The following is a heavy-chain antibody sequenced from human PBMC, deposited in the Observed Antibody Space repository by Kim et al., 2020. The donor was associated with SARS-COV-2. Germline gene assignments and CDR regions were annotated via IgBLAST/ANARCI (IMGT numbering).Heavy chain of an antibody. D-gene: IGHD6-13*01. CDR2: IYYSGST. V-gene: IGHV4-59*13. CDR3: ARASSSWYLFDY. CDR1: GGSISSYY. Sequence: SETLSRTCTVSGGSISSYYWSWIRQPPGKGLEWIGYIYYSGSTNYNPSLKSRVTISVDTSKNQFSLKLSSVTAADTAVYYCARASSSWYLFDYWGQGTLV. J-gene: IGHJ4*02.